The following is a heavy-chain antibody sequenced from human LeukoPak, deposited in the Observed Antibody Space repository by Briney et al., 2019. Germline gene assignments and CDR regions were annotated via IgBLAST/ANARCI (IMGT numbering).Heavy chain of an antibody. CDR2: MNPNSGNT. D-gene: IGHD2-15*01. CDR1: GYTFTSYD. J-gene: IGHJ6*03. CDR3: ARGRFPRAARDYYYYMDV. Sequence: ASVKVSCKASGYTFTSYDINWVRQATGQGLERMGWMNPNSGNTSYAQKFQGRVTMTRNTSISTAYMELSSLRSEDTAVYYCARGRFPRAARDYYYYMDVWGKGTTVTVSS. V-gene: IGHV1-8*01.